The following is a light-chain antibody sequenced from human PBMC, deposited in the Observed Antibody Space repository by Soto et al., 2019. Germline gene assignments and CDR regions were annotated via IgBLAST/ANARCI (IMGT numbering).Light chain of an antibody. CDR1: QDISNY. Sequence: DIQMTQSPSSLSASVGDRVTITCQASQDISNYLNWYQQKPGKAPKLLIYDTSNLETGVPSRFSGSGSGTDFSFIISSLLPEDIATYYCQQYDNLVTFGGGTKVEIK. CDR3: QQYDNLVT. V-gene: IGKV1-33*01. CDR2: DTS. J-gene: IGKJ4*01.